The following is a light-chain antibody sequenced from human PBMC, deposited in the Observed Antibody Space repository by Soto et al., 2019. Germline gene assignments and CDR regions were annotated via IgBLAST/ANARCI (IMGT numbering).Light chain of an antibody. Sequence: EIVLTQSPGTLSLSPGERATLSCRSSQSGSSSYLAWYQQKPGQAPRLLIYNASRRATGIPDRFSGSGSGTDFTLTISRLEPAVFAVYYCQQYGSPLTFGGGTKVEI. V-gene: IGKV3-20*01. J-gene: IGKJ4*01. CDR3: QQYGSPLT. CDR1: QSGSSSY. CDR2: NAS.